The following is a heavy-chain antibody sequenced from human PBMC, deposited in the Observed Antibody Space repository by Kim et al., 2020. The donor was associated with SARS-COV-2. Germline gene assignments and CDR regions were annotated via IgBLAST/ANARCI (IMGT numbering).Heavy chain of an antibody. CDR3: ARDRFLPYSSSSSSNDYYYYGMDV. J-gene: IGHJ6*02. V-gene: IGHV3-21*01. D-gene: IGHD6-6*01. Sequence: GGSLRLSCAASGFTFSSYSMNWVRQAPGKGLEWVSSISSSSSYIYYADSVKGRFTISRDNAKNSLYLQMNSLRAEDTAVYYCARDRFLPYSSSSSSNDYYYYGMDVWGQGTTVTVSS. CDR2: ISSSSSYI. CDR1: GFTFSSYS.